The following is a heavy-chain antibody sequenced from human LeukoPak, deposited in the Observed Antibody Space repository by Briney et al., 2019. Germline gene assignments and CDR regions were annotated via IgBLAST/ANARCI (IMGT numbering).Heavy chain of an antibody. CDR2: INGNGTVK. D-gene: IGHD3-3*01. J-gene: IGHJ4*01. CDR3: IREFSEWAHLDY. V-gene: IGHV3-74*03. Sequence: GGSLRLSCAASGFNFSDYWMHWVRQTPGKGLVWVSHINGNGTVKTYAGSVKGRFTISRDNVKNTLYLQMSSLTAEDTAVYYCIREFSEWAHLDYWGQGSLVSVSP. CDR1: GFNFSDYW.